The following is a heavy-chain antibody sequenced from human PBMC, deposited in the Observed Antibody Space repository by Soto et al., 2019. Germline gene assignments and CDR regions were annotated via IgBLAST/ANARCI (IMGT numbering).Heavy chain of an antibody. CDR3: AKDLHGSGWSFDQ. CDR1: GFTFSTQA. Sequence: PWGCLKLACAASGFTFSTQAMAWVRQAPGKGLEWVSALISSGESPDYADSVKGRFTISRDNSKNTLYLQMNSLRADDTAVYYCAKDLHGSGWSFDQWGQGTVVTVSS. D-gene: IGHD6-19*01. V-gene: IGHV3-23*01. CDR2: LISSGESP. J-gene: IGHJ4*02.